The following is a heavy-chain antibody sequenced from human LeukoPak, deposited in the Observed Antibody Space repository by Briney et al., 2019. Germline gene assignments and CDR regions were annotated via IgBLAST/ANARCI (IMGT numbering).Heavy chain of an antibody. J-gene: IGHJ4*02. CDR2: INHDGTET. CDR1: GFTFSSYA. CDR3: ATTAGRTGGNS. D-gene: IGHD3-16*01. Sequence: GRSLRLSCAASGFTFSSYAMHWVRQAPGKGPEWVAYINHDGTETNYLDSVKGRFTVSRDNVKNSLYLQTNSLRADDTAVYYCATTAGRTGGNSWGQGALVTVSS. V-gene: IGHV3-7*03.